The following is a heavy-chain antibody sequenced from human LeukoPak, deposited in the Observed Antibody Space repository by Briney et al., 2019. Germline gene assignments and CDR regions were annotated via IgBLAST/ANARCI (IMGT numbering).Heavy chain of an antibody. CDR3: ARKAGPTVTSDTKLDP. Sequence: ASVKVSCKASGYTFTGYYMHWVRQAPGQGLEWMGWINPNSGGTNYAQKFQGRVTMTRDTSISTAYMGLSRLRSDDTAVYYCARKAGPTVTSDTKLDPWGQGTLVTVSS. CDR1: GYTFTGYY. J-gene: IGHJ5*02. V-gene: IGHV1-2*02. CDR2: INPNSGGT. D-gene: IGHD4-17*01.